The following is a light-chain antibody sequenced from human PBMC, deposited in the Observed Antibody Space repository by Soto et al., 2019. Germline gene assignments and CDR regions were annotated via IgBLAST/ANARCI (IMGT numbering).Light chain of an antibody. Sequence: EIVLTQSPATLSLSPGERATLSCGASQTVSSSYLAWYQQKPGLAPRLLIYDASDRAAGVPARFSGSGSETDFTLTINSLEPEDFAVYYCQQRSNWPLTFGGGTKVDI. CDR2: DAS. V-gene: IGKV3D-20*02. CDR3: QQRSNWPLT. CDR1: QTVSSSY. J-gene: IGKJ4*01.